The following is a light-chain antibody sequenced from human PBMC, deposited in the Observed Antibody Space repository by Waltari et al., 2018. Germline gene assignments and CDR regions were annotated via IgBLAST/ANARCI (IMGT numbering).Light chain of an antibody. Sequence: QSALTQPASVSGSPGQSITISCPGTSSAVGGYNYVSWYQQHPGKAPKLMIFDVSNRPSGVSNRFSGSKSGNTASLTISGLQAEDEADYYCSSYTGSSTNFVFGTGTKVTVL. CDR3: SSYTGSSTNFV. J-gene: IGLJ1*01. CDR1: SSAVGGYNY. CDR2: DVS. V-gene: IGLV2-14*03.